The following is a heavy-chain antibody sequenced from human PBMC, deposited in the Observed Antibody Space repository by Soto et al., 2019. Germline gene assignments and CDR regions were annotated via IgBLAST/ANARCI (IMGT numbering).Heavy chain of an antibody. CDR1: GGTFSSYA. CDR3: ARKSSGYYYEYYFDY. D-gene: IGHD3-22*01. CDR2: IIPIFGTA. Sequence: SVKVSCKASGGTFSSYAIGWVRQAPGQGLEWMGGIIPIFGTANYAQKFQGRVTITADESTSTAYMELSSLRSEDTAVYYCARKSSGYYYEYYFDYWGQGTLVTVSS. J-gene: IGHJ4*02. V-gene: IGHV1-69*13.